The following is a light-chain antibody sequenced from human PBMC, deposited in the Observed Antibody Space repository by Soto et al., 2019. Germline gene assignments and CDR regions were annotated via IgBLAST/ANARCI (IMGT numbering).Light chain of an antibody. V-gene: IGLV2-14*01. CDR3: SSYTSSSTLYV. CDR1: SSDVGGYNY. J-gene: IGLJ1*01. Sequence: QSALTQPASVSGSPGQSITISCTGTSSDVGGYNYVSWYQQHPGKAPKLMIYDVSNRHSGVSNRFSGSKSGNTAALTISGLQAEDAADYYCSSYTSSSTLYVFGTGTKVTGL. CDR2: DVS.